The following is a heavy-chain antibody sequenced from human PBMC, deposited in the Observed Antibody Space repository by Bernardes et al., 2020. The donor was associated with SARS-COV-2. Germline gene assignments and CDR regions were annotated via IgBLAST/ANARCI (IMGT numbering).Heavy chain of an antibody. Sequence: SETLSLTCTVSGSSVSSVGYYWSWLLQPPGKGLEWVGFIYYNGNTNYNPSLKSRVTISVDTSKNQLSLKLTSVTAADTAVYYCARDVRGGTLDYWGQGTPCTVSS. CDR3: ARDVRGGTLDY. CDR2: IYYNGNT. V-gene: IGHV4-61*08. J-gene: IGHJ4*02. CDR1: GSSVSSVGYY. D-gene: IGHD2-15*01.